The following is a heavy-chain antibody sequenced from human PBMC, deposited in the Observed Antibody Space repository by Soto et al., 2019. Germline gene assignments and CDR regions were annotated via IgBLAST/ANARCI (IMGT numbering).Heavy chain of an antibody. V-gene: IGHV3-23*01. CDR1: GFTFSSYS. Sequence: GGSLRLSSGASGFTFSSYSMSWVRQAPGKGLEWVSAISGSGGSTYYADSVKGRFTISRDNSKNTLYLQMNSLRAEDTAVYYCAKESYGSGIHYWGQGTLVTVSS. CDR2: ISGSGGST. D-gene: IGHD3-10*01. CDR3: AKESYGSGIHY. J-gene: IGHJ4*02.